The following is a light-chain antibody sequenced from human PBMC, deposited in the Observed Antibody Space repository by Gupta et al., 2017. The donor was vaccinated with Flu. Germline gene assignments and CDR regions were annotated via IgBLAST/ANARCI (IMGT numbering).Light chain of an antibody. J-gene: IGKJ2*03. Sequence: DLQVTQSPSTLSASVGDRVTITCRASQNICNCLAWYQQRPGKAPNLLIYKASTLESGVPSRFSGSGSGTEFTLTISRLQPDDFATYYCQQYNSYPYSFGPGTKVEIK. CDR2: KAS. CDR1: QNICNC. V-gene: IGKV1-5*03. CDR3: QQYNSYPYS.